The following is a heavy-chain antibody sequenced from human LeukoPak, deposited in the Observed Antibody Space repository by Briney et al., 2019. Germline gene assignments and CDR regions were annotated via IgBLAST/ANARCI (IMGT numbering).Heavy chain of an antibody. J-gene: IGHJ3*02. CDR3: ARDGAEGDNSAFDI. CDR1: GVTLSDHH. CDR2: TRDKARGYTT. V-gene: IGHV3-72*01. D-gene: IGHD3-22*01. Sequence: QPGGSLRLSCAASGVTLSDHHMDWVRQAPGKGLEWVGRTRDKARGYTTEYAASVEGRFTISRDDSKTLVYLQMNSLKTEDTAVYFCARDGAEGDNSAFDIWGQGTVVTVSS.